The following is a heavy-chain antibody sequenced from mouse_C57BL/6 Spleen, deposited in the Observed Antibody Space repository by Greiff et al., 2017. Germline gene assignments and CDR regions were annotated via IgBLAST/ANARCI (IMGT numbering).Heavy chain of an antibody. D-gene: IGHD3-2*02. Sequence: QVQLQQPGAELVRPGSSVKLSCKASGYTFNSYWMHWVKQRPIQGLEWIGNIDPSDSETHYNQKFKDKATLTVDKSSSTAYMQLSSLTSEDSAVYYCARDSSGYTWFAYWGQGTLVTVSA. CDR3: ARDSSGYTWFAY. V-gene: IGHV1-52*01. J-gene: IGHJ3*01. CDR1: GYTFNSYW. CDR2: IDPSDSET.